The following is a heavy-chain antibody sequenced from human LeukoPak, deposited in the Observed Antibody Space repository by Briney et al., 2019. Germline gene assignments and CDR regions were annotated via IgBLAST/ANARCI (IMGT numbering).Heavy chain of an antibody. V-gene: IGHV3-7*01. CDR2: IKQDGSEK. J-gene: IGHJ4*02. D-gene: IGHD1-7*01. CDR1: GFTFSGFW. Sequence: GGSLRLSCAASGFTFSGFWMSWVRQTPGKGLEWVANIKQDGSEKYYVDSVKGRFTISRDNAKNSLSLQMNSLRVEDTAVYYCARAGSFWHYVYWGQGTLVTVSS. CDR3: ARAGSFWHYVY.